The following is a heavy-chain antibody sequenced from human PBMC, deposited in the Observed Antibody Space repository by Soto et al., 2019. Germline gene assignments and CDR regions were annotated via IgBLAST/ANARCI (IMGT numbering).Heavy chain of an antibody. V-gene: IGHV4-4*02. CDR1: GASISAGHW. J-gene: IGHJ3*01. CDR3: ARDRGTTMTGDAFDV. CDR2: IYQTGTT. Sequence: QVQLQESGPGLVKPSGTLSLTCTVSGASISAGHWWSWVRQSPGKGLEWLGEIYQTGTTDYNPSLKSRVFISVDNSKSQFSLILMSVTTADTALYYCARDRGTTMTGDAFDVWGRGTMVTVSS. D-gene: IGHD3-10*01.